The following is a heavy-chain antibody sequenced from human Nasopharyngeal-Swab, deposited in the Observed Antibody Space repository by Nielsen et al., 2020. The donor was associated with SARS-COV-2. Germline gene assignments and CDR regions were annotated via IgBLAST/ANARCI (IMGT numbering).Heavy chain of an antibody. J-gene: IGHJ6*03. CDR1: GFTFSSYA. D-gene: IGHD2/OR15-2a*01. CDR3: AKHPIRIYYYYMDV. Sequence: GESLKISCAASGFTFSSYAMSWVRQAPGKGLEWVSAISGSGGSTYYADSVKGLFTISRDNSKNTLYLQMNSLRAEDTAVYYCAKHPIRIYYYYMDVWGKGTTVTVSS. V-gene: IGHV3-23*01. CDR2: ISGSGGST.